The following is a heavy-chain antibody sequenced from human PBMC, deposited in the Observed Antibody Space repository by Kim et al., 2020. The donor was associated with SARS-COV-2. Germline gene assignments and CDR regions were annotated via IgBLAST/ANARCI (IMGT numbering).Heavy chain of an antibody. CDR3: AKGKYSSYSSGWYSPGLQRYYFDY. J-gene: IGHJ4*02. Sequence: GGSLRLSCAASGFTFSSYGMHWVRQAPGKGLEWVAVISYDGSNKYYADSVKGRFTISRDNSKNTLYLQMNSLRVEDTAVYYCAKGKYSSYSSGWYSPGLQRYYFDYWGQGTLVTVSS. D-gene: IGHD6-19*01. CDR1: GFTFSSYG. CDR2: ISYDGSNK. V-gene: IGHV3-30*18.